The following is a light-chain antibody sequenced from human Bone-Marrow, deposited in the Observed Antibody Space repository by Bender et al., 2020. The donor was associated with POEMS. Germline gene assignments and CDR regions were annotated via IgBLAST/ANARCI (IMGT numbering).Light chain of an antibody. Sequence: QSVLTQPPSASGTPGQRVTISCSGSNSNIGTNAVNWYQQFPGTAPKLLIYSDNQRPSGVPDRFYAFKSGTSASLAISGLQSEDEADYYCSSFAGRNNFAYVFGTGTKVTVL. CDR1: NSNIGTNA. V-gene: IGLV1-44*01. J-gene: IGLJ1*01. CDR2: SDN. CDR3: SSFAGRNNFAYV.